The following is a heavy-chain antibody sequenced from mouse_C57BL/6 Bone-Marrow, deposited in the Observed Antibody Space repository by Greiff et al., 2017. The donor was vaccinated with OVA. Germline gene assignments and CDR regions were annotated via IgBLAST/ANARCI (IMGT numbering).Heavy chain of an antibody. CDR1: GYTFTSYW. CDR2: IYPGSGST. V-gene: IGHV1-55*01. Sequence: QVHVKQPGAELVKPGASVKMSCKASGYTFTSYWITWVKQRPGQGLEWIGDIYPGSGSTNYNEKFKSKATLTVDTSSSTAYMQLSSLTSEDSAVYDCARRYYGSSWYFDVWGTGTTVTVSS. J-gene: IGHJ1*03. CDR3: ARRYYGSSWYFDV. D-gene: IGHD1-1*01.